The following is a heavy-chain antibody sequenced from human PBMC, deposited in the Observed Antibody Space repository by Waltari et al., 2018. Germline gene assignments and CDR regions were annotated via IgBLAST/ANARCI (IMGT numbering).Heavy chain of an antibody. V-gene: IGHV4-39*02. CDR1: GGSVSTGLNS. D-gene: IGHD1-26*01. CDR3: ARELAAGGATGY. J-gene: IGHJ4*02. Sequence: QLQLQESGPGLVKPSETLSLTCTVSGGSVSTGLNSWGWIRQPPGKGLEWIGTIYYTGNAYYNPSLKSRTTMSVDTSRNQFSLKLTSVTAADTAVYYCARELAAGGATGYWGQGTLVTVSS. CDR2: IYYTGNA.